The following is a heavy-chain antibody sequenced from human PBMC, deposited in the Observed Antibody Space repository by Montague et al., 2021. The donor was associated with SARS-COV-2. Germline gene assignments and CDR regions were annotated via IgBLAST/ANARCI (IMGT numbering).Heavy chain of an antibody. V-gene: IGHV4-34*01. D-gene: IGHD2-2*01. CDR1: GGSFSDYY. CDR3: ARGAVVVPAATEDYSYYYGMDV. J-gene: IGHJ6*02. CDR2: INHSGST. Sequence: SETLSLTCAVSGGSFSDYYWSWIRQPPGKGLEWLGEINHSGSTNYNPSLKSRVTISVDTSKNQFSLKLSSVTAADTAVYYCARGAVVVPAATEDYSYYYGMDVWGQGTTVTVSS.